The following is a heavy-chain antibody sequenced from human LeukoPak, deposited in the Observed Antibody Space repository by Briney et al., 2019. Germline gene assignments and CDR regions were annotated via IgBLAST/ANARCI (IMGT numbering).Heavy chain of an antibody. CDR2: ISYDGSNK. V-gene: IGHV3-30*18. CDR1: GFTFSSYG. Sequence: PGRSLRLSCAASGFTFSSYGMHWVRQAPGKGLEWVAVISYDGSNKYYADSVKGRFTISRDNSKNTLYLQMNSLRAEDTAVYYCAKLGASLWSYSCTYPKVGTSDLYYYYYGMDVWGQGTTVTVSS. CDR3: AKLGASLWSYSCTYPKVGTSDLYYYYYGMDV. J-gene: IGHJ6*02. D-gene: IGHD1-1*01.